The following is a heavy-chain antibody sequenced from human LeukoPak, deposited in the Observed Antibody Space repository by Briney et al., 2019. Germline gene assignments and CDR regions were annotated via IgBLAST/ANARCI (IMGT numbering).Heavy chain of an antibody. D-gene: IGHD5-24*01. Sequence: SETLSLTCNVSGASISDYYWSWIRQSAGKGLEWIGRIYATETDFNPSLKSRLTMSIDTSKNQFSLKLTSVTAADTAVYYCARHQGWLQWEYWGQGTLVTVSS. V-gene: IGHV4-4*07. CDR2: IYATET. CDR1: GASISDYY. CDR3: ARHQGWLQWEY. J-gene: IGHJ4*02.